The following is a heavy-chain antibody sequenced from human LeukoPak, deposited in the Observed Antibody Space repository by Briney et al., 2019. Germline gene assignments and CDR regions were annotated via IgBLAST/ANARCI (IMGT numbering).Heavy chain of an antibody. CDR1: RXTSSSYS. CDR2: ISVSGGNT. J-gene: IGHJ4*02. V-gene: IGHV3-23*01. CDR3: AKRRTSYDILAGDFDY. Sequence: PRGSPRHSPEAPRXTSSSYSMSTVPQAPRKGLKSVSGISVSGGNTFYADSVKGRFTISRDNSKNTLYLQMNSLRAEDTAVYYCAKRRTSYDILAGDFDYWGQGTLVTVSS. D-gene: IGHD3-9*01.